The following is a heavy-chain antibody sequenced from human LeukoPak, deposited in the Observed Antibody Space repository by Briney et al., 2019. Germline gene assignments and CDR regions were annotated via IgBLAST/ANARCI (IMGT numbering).Heavy chain of an antibody. D-gene: IGHD3-22*01. V-gene: IGHV3-48*04. J-gene: IGHJ4*02. Sequence: TGGSLRLSCAASGFTFSSHGMHWVRQAPGKGLEWVSYISSSGSTIYYADSVKGRFTISRDNAKNSLYLQMNSLRAEDTAVYYCASSYYYDSSGLDYWGQGTLVTVSS. CDR2: ISSSGSTI. CDR1: GFTFSSHG. CDR3: ASSYYYDSSGLDY.